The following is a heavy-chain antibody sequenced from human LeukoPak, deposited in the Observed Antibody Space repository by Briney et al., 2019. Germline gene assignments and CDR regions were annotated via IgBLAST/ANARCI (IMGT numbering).Heavy chain of an antibody. V-gene: IGHV1-2*02. D-gene: IGHD3-10*01. Sequence: GASVKVSCKASGYIFTGYVMHWVRQAPGQGLEWMRWIHTNTGVTRESQKFHGRVTLTRDTSISTAYLELSSLTSDDTAVYYCARDLEGDLGTITDYWGQGSLVSVS. CDR3: ARDLEGDLGTITDY. CDR2: IHTNTGVT. J-gene: IGHJ4*02. CDR1: GYIFTGYV.